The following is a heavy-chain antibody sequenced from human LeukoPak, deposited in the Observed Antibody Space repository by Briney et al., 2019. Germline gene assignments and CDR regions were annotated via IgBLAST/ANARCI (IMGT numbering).Heavy chain of an antibody. CDR3: ARAYSDYGNDAFDI. CDR1: GGSISEYH. V-gene: IGHV4-59*01. J-gene: IGHJ3*02. CDR2: SHFTGAS. Sequence: SETLSLTCTVSGGSISEYHWTWIRQPPGKAPEWIGYSHFTGASNYNPSLKGRVTISLDTSENQFSLKLSSVTAADTAIYYCARAYSDYGNDAFDIWGQGTKVTVS. D-gene: IGHD5-12*01.